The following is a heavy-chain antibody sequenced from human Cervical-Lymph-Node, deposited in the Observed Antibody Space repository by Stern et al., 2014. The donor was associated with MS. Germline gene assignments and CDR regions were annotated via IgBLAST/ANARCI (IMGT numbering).Heavy chain of an antibody. D-gene: IGHD3-22*01. CDR2: VYHSGST. V-gene: IGHV4-59*01. J-gene: IGHJ4*02. CDR3: ARGPYSGYYGPNYIDY. CDR1: DGSISTYY. Sequence: QVQLQESGPGLVKPSETLSLTCTVSDGSISTYYWYWIRQPPGKGLEGIGFVYHSGSTNSNPSLMRGVTISVDTSKNQFSLRLISVPAADTAVYYCARGPYSGYYGPNYIDYWGQGTLVTVSS.